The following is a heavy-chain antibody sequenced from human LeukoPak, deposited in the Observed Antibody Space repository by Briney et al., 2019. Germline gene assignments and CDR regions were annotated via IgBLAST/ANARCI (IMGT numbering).Heavy chain of an antibody. CDR3: ARGPNNLGHYYYGMDV. J-gene: IGHJ6*02. Sequence: PSETLSLTCTVSGGSISSYYWSWIRQPPGKGLKWIGYIYYSGSTNYNPSLKSRVTISVDTSKNQFSLKLSFVTAADTAVYYCARGPNNLGHYYYGMDVWGQGTTVTVSS. D-gene: IGHD7-27*01. CDR2: IYYSGST. V-gene: IGHV4-59*01. CDR1: GGSISSYY.